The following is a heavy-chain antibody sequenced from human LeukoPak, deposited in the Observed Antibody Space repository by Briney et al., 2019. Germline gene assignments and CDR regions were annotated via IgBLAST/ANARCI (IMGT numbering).Heavy chain of an antibody. CDR3: ARDLTPYGPPFDY. J-gene: IGHJ4*02. D-gene: IGHD1-14*01. CDR1: GFTFSSYA. V-gene: IGHV3-30-3*01. Sequence: GRSLRLSCAASGFTFSSYAMHWVRQAPGKGLEWVAVISYDGSNKYYADSVKGQFTISRDNSKNTLYLQMNSLRAEDTAVYYCARDLTPYGPPFDYWGQGTLVTVSS. CDR2: ISYDGSNK.